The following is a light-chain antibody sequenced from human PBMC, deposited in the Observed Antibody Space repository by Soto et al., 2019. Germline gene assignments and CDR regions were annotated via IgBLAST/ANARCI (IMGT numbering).Light chain of an antibody. CDR3: QQRTNRPPIT. CDR1: QSVSSY. V-gene: IGKV3-11*01. CDR2: DTS. J-gene: IGKJ5*01. Sequence: EIVLTQSPATLSLSPGERATLSCRASQSVSSYLAWYQQRPGQAPRLLIFDTSNRATDIPARFSGSGSGTDFTLTISGLEPEGFAVYYCQQRTNRPPITFGQGTRLEIK.